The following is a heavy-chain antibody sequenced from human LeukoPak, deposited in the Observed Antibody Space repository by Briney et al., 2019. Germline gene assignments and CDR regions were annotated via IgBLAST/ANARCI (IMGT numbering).Heavy chain of an antibody. J-gene: IGHJ4*02. V-gene: IGHV4-59*10. CDR1: GGSFSGYY. CDR2: IYTSGST. CDR3: ARSSGSGSYYFDY. Sequence: SETLSLTCAVYGGSFSGYYWSWIRQPAGKGLEWIGRIYTSGSTNYNPSLKSRVTISVDTSKNQFSLKLSSVTAADTAVYYCARSSGSGSYYFDYWGQGTLVTVSS. D-gene: IGHD3-10*01.